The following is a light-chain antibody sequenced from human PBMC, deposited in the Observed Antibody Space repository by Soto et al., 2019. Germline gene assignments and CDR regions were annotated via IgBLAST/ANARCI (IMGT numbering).Light chain of an antibody. CDR2: EGS. Sequence: QSALTQPASVSGSPGQSITISCTGTSSDVGSYNLVSWYQQHPGKAPKLMIYEGSKRPSGVSNRFSGSKSGNTASLTISGLQAEDEADYYCYSYAGSYAAVFGTGTKLTVL. V-gene: IGLV2-23*01. CDR3: YSYAGSYAAV. J-gene: IGLJ1*01. CDR1: SSDVGSYNL.